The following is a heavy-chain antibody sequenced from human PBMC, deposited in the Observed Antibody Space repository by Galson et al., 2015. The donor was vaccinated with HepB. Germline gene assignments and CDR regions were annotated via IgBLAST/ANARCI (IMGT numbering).Heavy chain of an antibody. V-gene: IGHV3-9*01. CDR3: ALSTGEISDY. J-gene: IGHJ4*02. D-gene: IGHD4/OR15-4a*01. CDR2: ISWNSGRI. CDR1: GFTFDDYA. Sequence: SLRLSCAASGFTFDDYAMHWVRQVPGKGQVWVSGISWNSGRIAYADSVKGRFTISRDNAKNSLYLQMNSLRTEDTALYYCALSTGEISDYWGQGTLVTVSS.